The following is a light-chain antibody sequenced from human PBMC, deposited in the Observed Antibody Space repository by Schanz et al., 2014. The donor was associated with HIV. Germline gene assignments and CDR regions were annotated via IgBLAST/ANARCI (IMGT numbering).Light chain of an antibody. Sequence: QSVLTQPASVSGSPGQSITISCTGTSNDVGGYNFVSWYQQHPGKAPKLMIYEVTKRPSGVPDRFSGSKSGNTASLTVSGLQAEDEADYYCSSYAGNNNGVFGGGTKLTVL. CDR3: SSYAGNNNGV. J-gene: IGLJ3*02. CDR1: SNDVGGYNF. V-gene: IGLV2-8*01. CDR2: EVT.